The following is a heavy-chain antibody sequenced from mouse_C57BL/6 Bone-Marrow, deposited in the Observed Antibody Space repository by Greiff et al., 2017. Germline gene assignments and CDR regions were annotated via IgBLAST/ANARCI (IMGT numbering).Heavy chain of an antibody. CDR2: IDPSASYT. CDR3: AREVYCGSSYLFYWYFDV. V-gene: IGHV1-69*01. CDR1: GYTFTSYW. J-gene: IGHJ1*03. D-gene: IGHD1-1*01. Sequence: VQLQQPGAELVMPGASVKLSCKASGYTFTSYWMHWVKQRPGQGLEWIGEIDPSASYTNYNQKFKGKSTLTVDKSSSTAYMQRSSLTSEDTAVYYCAREVYCGSSYLFYWYFDVWGTGTTVTVSS.